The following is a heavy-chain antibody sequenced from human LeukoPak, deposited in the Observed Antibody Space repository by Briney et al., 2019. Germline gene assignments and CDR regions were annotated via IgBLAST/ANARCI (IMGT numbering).Heavy chain of an antibody. Sequence: PSETLSLTCSVSGGSVTTRHHFWGWIRQPPGKGLEWVGSIFYSGTTYYNPSLKTRLTMSVDTSKNQFSLNLSSVTAADTGIYFCARLDNSGCYTLDVWGQGTSVTVSS. CDR1: GGSVTTRHHF. V-gene: IGHV4-39*01. CDR2: IFYSGTT. J-gene: IGHJ6*02. D-gene: IGHD3-22*01. CDR3: ARLDNSGCYTLDV.